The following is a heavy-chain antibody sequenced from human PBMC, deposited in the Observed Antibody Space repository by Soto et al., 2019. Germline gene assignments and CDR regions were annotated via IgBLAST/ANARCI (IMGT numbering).Heavy chain of an antibody. Sequence: QVQLQQWGAGLLKPSETLSLTCAVYGGSFSGYYWTWIRQPPGKGLEWFGEINHRGSTNYNPSLKSRVTISVDTSKNQFSLKLSSVTAADTAVYYCARVTGRYYYGMDVWGQGTTVTVSS. V-gene: IGHV4-34*01. CDR3: ARVTGRYYYGMDV. CDR2: INHRGST. CDR1: GGSFSGYY. J-gene: IGHJ6*02.